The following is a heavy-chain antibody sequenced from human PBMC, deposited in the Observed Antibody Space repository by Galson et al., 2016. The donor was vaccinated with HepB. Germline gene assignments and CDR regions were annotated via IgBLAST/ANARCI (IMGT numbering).Heavy chain of an antibody. CDR1: GDSVTSSSG. CDR2: TYYKSRWYN. CDR3: ARDPRDRDIFGNSVGDNHYPYGLDV. V-gene: IGHV6-1*01. D-gene: IGHD3-16*01. J-gene: IGHJ6*02. Sequence: CAISGDSVTSSSGWTWIRQSPSRGLEWLGRTYYKSRWYNDYALSVKSRMTINPDTSKNQFSLHLKSVSPEDTAVYFCARDPRDRDIFGNSVGDNHYPYGLDVWGQGTTVTVSS.